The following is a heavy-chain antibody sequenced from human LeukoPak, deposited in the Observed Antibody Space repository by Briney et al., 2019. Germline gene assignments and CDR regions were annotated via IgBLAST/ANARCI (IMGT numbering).Heavy chain of an antibody. CDR3: ARTEIGDREFDY. J-gene: IGHJ4*02. CDR1: GFTFSSYE. CDR2: ISSSGSTI. V-gene: IGHV3-48*03. Sequence: PGGSLRLSCAASGFTFSSYEMNWVRQAPGKGLEGVSYISSSGSTIYYADSVKGRFTISRDNAKNSLYLQMNSLRAEDTAVYYCARTEIGDREFDYWGQGTLVTVSS. D-gene: IGHD2-21*01.